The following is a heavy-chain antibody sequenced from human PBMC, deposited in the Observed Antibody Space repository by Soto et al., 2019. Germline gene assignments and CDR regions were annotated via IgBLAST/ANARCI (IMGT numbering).Heavy chain of an antibody. J-gene: IGHJ5*02. CDR3: ARDGDIVVVPAADNWFDT. Sequence: VKVYCKSSGCTFSSYAIIGVRQSRGRGGEWMGWISPINGNTNYAQKLQGRVTITADKSTSTAYMELRSLRSDDTAVYYCARDGDIVVVPAADNWFDTWGQGTLVTVSS. V-gene: IGHV1-18*01. D-gene: IGHD2-2*01. CDR1: GCTFSSYA. CDR2: ISPINGNT.